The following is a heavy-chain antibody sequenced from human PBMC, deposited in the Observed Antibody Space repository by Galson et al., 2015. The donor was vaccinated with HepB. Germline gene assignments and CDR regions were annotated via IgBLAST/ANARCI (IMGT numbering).Heavy chain of an antibody. D-gene: IGHD2-21*01. CDR1: GFTFRTAW. J-gene: IGHJ4*02. Sequence: SLRLSCAASGFTFRTAWMSWVRQAPGKGLEWVGRIKDKSEGATINYASPVKGRFAISRDDSRYTLYLEMNNLKTEDTAVYYCTTVCNTVIYWGQGSLVTVAS. V-gene: IGHV3-15*01. CDR3: TTVCNTVIY. CDR2: IKDKSEGATI.